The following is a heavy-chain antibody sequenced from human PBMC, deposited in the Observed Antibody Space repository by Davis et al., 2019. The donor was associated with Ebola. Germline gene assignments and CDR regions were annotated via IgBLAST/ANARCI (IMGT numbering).Heavy chain of an antibody. CDR1: GDSVSGSSSA. V-gene: IGHV6-1*01. CDR3: ARDLDSAFDY. CDR2: AYYRSKWLI. J-gene: IGHJ4*02. Sequence: HSQTLSLTCAISGDSVSGSSSAWSWIRQSPSRGLEWLGRAYYRSKWLIDYAVSVKSRITINPDTSKNQFSLQLNSVTPEDTAVYYCARDLDSAFDYWGQGTLVTVSS.